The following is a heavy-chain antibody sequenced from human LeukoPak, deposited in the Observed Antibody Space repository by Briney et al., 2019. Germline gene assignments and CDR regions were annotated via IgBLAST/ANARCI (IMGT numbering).Heavy chain of an antibody. CDR2: INWNGGST. V-gene: IGHV3-20*04. CDR1: GFTFDDYA. Sequence: SGGSLRLSCAASGFTFDDYAMHWVRQAPGKGLEWVSGINWNGGSTGYADSVKGRFTISRDNAKNSLYLQMNSLRAEDTALYYCAREAEQLNILGDAFDIWGQGTMVTVSS. D-gene: IGHD6-13*01. CDR3: AREAEQLNILGDAFDI. J-gene: IGHJ3*02.